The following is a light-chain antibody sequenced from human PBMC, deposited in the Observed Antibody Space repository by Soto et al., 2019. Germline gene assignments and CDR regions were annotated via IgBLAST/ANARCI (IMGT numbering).Light chain of an antibody. V-gene: IGLV1-51*01. CDR1: SSNIGNNY. J-gene: IGLJ1*01. Sequence: QSVLTQPPSVSAAPGQKVTISCSGSSSNIGNNYVSWYQQFPGTAPKLLIYDNNQRPSGIPDRFSGSKSGTSATLGITGLQTGDEADYYCGTWDSSLSANVFGPGTKVTVL. CDR3: GTWDSSLSANV. CDR2: DNN.